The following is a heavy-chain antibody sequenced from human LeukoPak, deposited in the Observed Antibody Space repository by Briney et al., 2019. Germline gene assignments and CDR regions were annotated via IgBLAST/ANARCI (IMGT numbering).Heavy chain of an antibody. Sequence: PGGSLRLSCAASGFIFSSYAMSWVRQAPGKGLEWVSAISGSGGSTYYADSVKGRFTISRDNSKNTLYLQMNSLRAEDTAVYYCAKGTRNGYSSGWYSPLGAFDIWGQGTMVTVSS. CDR2: ISGSGGST. CDR3: AKGTRNGYSSGWYSPLGAFDI. V-gene: IGHV3-23*01. CDR1: GFIFSSYA. D-gene: IGHD6-19*01. J-gene: IGHJ3*02.